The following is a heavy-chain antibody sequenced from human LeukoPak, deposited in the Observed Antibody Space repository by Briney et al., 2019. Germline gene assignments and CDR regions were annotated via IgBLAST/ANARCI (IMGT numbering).Heavy chain of an antibody. CDR1: GGSITSYY. Sequence: PSETLSLTCTLSGGSITSYYWSWIRHPPGKGRECIGEINHSGSTNYNPSLKSRVTISVDTSKNQSSLKLSSVTAADTAVYYCARGGDGYNREPFDYWGEGTLVTVSS. V-gene: IGHV4-34*01. CDR3: ARGGDGYNREPFDY. J-gene: IGHJ4*02. D-gene: IGHD5-24*01. CDR2: INHSGST.